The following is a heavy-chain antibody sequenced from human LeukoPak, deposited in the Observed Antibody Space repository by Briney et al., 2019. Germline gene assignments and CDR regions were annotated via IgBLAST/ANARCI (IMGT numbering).Heavy chain of an antibody. V-gene: IGHV3-33*01. Sequence: TGQSLRLSCAVSGFTFSSYGMRWVRQAPGKGLEWVAVIWYDGSNKYYADSVKGRFTNSRDNSKTTVYLQMNSLRDEDTAVYYCATETGKLLPHRQGDAFDIWGQGTMVTVSS. CDR3: ATETGKLLPHRQGDAFDI. CDR2: IWYDGSNK. J-gene: IGHJ3*02. D-gene: IGHD1-14*01. CDR1: GFTFSSYG.